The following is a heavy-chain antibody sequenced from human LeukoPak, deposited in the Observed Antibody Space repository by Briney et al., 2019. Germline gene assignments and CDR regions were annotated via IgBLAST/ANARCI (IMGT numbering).Heavy chain of an antibody. D-gene: IGHD5-24*01. V-gene: IGHV1-3*01. CDR3: AREIDRDGYNRFFDY. CDR1: GYTFTTYA. CDR2: INAGNGNT. J-gene: IGHJ4*02. Sequence: ASVKVSCKASGYTFTTYAMHWVRQAPGQRLEWMGWINAGNGNTKYSQKFQGRVTFTRDTSAYTAYMDLTSLRSEDTAIYYCAREIDRDGYNRFFDYWGQGTLVTVSS.